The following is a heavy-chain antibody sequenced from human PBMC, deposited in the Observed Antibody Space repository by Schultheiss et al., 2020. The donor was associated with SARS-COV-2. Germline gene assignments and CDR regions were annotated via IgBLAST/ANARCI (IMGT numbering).Heavy chain of an antibody. J-gene: IGHJ4*02. D-gene: IGHD3-22*01. V-gene: IGHV3-23*01. CDR3: AKESRRHYYDSSGLFDY. CDR2: ISGSGGST. Sequence: GESLKISCAASGFTFSSYAMSWVRQAPGKGLEWVSAISGSGGSTYYADSVKGRFTISRDNSKNTLYLQMNSLRAEDTAVYYCAKESRRHYYDSSGLFDYWGQGTLVTVSS. CDR1: GFTFSSYA.